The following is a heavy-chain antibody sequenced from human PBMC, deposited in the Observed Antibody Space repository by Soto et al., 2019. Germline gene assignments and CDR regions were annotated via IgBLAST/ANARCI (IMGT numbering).Heavy chain of an antibody. CDR3: ARDLSRGYVGGANDY. V-gene: IGHV3-33*01. D-gene: IGHD5-12*01. CDR1: GFTFSSYG. J-gene: IGHJ4*02. Sequence: QVQLVESGGGVVQPGRSLRLSCAASGFTFSSYGMHWVRQAPGKGLEWVAVIWYDGSNKYYADSVKGRFTISRDNSKNTLYLQMNSLRAEDTAAYYCARDLSRGYVGGANDYWGQGTLVTVSS. CDR2: IWYDGSNK.